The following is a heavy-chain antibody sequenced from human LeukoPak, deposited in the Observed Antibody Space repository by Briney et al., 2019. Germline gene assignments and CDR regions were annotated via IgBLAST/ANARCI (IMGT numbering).Heavy chain of an antibody. CDR3: ARRGDPDDAFDI. Sequence: HPGGSLRLSCATSGFTFDDYAMHWVRQAPGKGLEWVSGISWNSGSVGYADSVKGRFTISRDNAKNSLYLQMNSLRAEDTALYYCARRGDPDDAFDIWGQGTMVTVSS. CDR1: GFTFDDYA. V-gene: IGHV3-9*01. D-gene: IGHD1-14*01. CDR2: ISWNSGSV. J-gene: IGHJ3*02.